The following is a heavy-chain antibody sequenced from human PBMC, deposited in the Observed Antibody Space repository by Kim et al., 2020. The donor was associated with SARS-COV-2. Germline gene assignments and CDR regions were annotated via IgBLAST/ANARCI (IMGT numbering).Heavy chain of an antibody. J-gene: IGHJ6*02. CDR3: ARDSTPRSFSYYYYGMDV. D-gene: IGHD2-15*01. V-gene: IGHV3-30*07. Sequence: KGRFTISRDNSKNTLYLQMNSLRAEDTAVYYCARDSTPRSFSYYYYGMDVWGQGTTVTVSS.